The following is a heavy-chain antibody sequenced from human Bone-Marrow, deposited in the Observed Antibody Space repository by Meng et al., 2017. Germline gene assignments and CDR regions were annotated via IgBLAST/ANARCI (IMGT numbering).Heavy chain of an antibody. CDR1: GYTFTTYL. D-gene: IGHD1-14*01. CDR2: INAGNGNT. V-gene: IGHV1-3*01. Sequence: QVQLFQSGAEVKKPGASVRVSCKASGYTFTTYLIYWVRQAHGQRLEWMGWINAGNGNTIYSQNFQGRVIITRDTSATTAYMELSGLRPEDTAVYYCANVAGYWGQGTLVTVSS. J-gene: IGHJ4*02. CDR3: ANVAGY.